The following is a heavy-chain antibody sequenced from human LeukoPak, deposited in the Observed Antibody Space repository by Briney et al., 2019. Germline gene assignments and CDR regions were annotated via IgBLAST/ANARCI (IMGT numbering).Heavy chain of an antibody. D-gene: IGHD3-10*01. V-gene: IGHV1-8*01. CDR3: AREYYYGSGSYGNWFDP. Sequence: ASVKVSCKASGYTFTSYDINWVRQATGQGLEWMGWMNPNSGNTGYAQKLQGRVTMTRNTSISTAYMELSSLRSEDTAVYYCAREYYYGSGSYGNWFDPWGQGTLVTVSS. CDR2: MNPNSGNT. J-gene: IGHJ5*02. CDR1: GYTFTSYD.